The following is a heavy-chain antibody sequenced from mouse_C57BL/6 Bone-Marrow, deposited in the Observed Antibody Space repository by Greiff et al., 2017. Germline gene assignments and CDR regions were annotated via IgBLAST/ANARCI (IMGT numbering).Heavy chain of an antibody. D-gene: IGHD2-5*01. Sequence: DVHLVESGGGLVKPGGSLKLSCAASGFTFSDYGMHWVRQAPEKGLEWVAYISSGSSTIYYADTVKGRFTISRDNAKNTLFLQMTSLRSEDTAMYYCARSNYDAMDYWGQGTSVTVSS. CDR1: GFTFSDYG. CDR3: ARSNYDAMDY. CDR2: ISSGSSTI. V-gene: IGHV5-17*01. J-gene: IGHJ4*01.